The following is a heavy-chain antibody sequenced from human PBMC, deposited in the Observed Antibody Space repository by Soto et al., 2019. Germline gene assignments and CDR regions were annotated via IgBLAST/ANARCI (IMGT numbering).Heavy chain of an antibody. V-gene: IGHV1-18*01. CDR2: ISAYNGDT. CDR1: GYTFSNYG. D-gene: IGHD1-7*01. J-gene: IGHJ4*02. Sequence: QIHLVQSGTEVRKPGASVKVSCKTSGYTFSNYGVSWVRQAPGQGLEWMGWISAYNGDTNYAQKLQCRLIMTTDTTTSTADVELRSLRSDDTADYYCARGSPLATGTHGATEYWGQGTLDTVSS. CDR3: ARGSPLATGTHGATEY.